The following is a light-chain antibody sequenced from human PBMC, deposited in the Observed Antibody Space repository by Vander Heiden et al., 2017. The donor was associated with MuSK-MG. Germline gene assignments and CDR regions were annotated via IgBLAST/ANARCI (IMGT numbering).Light chain of an antibody. CDR2: KDT. CDR3: QSADTSGVL. Sequence: SYELPQPPPVSVSPGQTARITCSGDALPNQYAYWYQQKPGQAPVLVIYKDTERPSGIPVRFSGSSSGTTVTLTISGVQAEDEAYYYCQSADTSGVLFGGGTQLTVL. J-gene: IGLJ2*01. CDR1: ALPNQY. V-gene: IGLV3-25*03.